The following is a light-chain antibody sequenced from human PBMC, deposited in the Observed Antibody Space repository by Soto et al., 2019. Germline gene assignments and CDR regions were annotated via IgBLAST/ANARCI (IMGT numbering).Light chain of an antibody. CDR3: RSYDSSLSASV. Sequence: QSVLTHTPPVSGAPGQRVTISCTGRSSNIGAGYDVHWYQHLLETAPKLLIHGTTNRPSAVPDRFSASKSGISPSLTITGLQAEDEADYYCRSYDSSLSASVFGAGTKVTV. CDR1: SSNIGAGYD. V-gene: IGLV1-40*01. CDR2: GTT. J-gene: IGLJ1*01.